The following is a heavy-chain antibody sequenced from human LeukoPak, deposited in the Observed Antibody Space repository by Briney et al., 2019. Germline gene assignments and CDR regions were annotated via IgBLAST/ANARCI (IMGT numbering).Heavy chain of an antibody. CDR1: AFTFEAYA. J-gene: IGHJ4*02. D-gene: IGHD3-16*01. CDR3: GRDLGGRSSY. CDR2: INWNSGSI. Sequence: PGRSLRLYCAASAFTFEAYAMHWVRQAPGKGLEWVSGINWNSGSIGYADSVKGRFTISRDNAKNSLYLQMHSLSAEDTAIYYCGRDLGGRSSYWGQGALVTVSS. V-gene: IGHV3-9*01.